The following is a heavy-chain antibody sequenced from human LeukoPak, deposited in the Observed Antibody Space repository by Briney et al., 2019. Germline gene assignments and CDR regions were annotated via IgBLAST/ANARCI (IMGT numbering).Heavy chain of an antibody. D-gene: IGHD3-22*01. CDR2: IYYSGST. Sequence: PSETLSLTCTVSGASISSYYWSWIRQPPGKGLEWIGYIYYSGSTNYNPSLKSRVTISVDTSKNQFSLKLSSVTAADTAVYYCARAAYYDSSGYSPWGQETLVTVSS. CDR1: GASISSYY. CDR3: ARAAYYDSSGYSP. J-gene: IGHJ5*02. V-gene: IGHV4-59*01.